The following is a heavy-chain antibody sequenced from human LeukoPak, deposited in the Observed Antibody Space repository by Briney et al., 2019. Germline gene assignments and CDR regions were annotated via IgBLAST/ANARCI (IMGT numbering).Heavy chain of an antibody. Sequence: SETLSLTCTVSGGSISSSSCYWGWIRQPPGKGLEWIGSIYYSGSTYYNPSLKSRVTISVDTSKNQFSLKLSSVTAADTAVYYCAGHLSGGWLSSWDYWGQGTLVTVSS. J-gene: IGHJ4*02. CDR1: GGSISSSSCY. V-gene: IGHV4-39*01. D-gene: IGHD6-6*01. CDR3: AGHLSGGWLSSWDY. CDR2: IYYSGST.